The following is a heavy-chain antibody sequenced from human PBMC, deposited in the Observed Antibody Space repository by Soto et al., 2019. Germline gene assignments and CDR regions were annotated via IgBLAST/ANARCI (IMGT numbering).Heavy chain of an antibody. D-gene: IGHD3-3*01. V-gene: IGHV3-7*01. J-gene: IGHJ6*02. CDR1: GFTFSSYW. CDR3: ARDPTLNYDFWSGSTYYYYGMDV. CDR2: IKQDESEK. Sequence: EVQLVESGGGLVQPGGSLRLSCAASGFTFSSYWMSWVRQAPGKGLEWVANIKQDESEKYYVDSVKGRFTISRDNAKNSLYLQMNSLRAEDTAVYYCARDPTLNYDFWSGSTYYYYGMDVWGQGTTVTVSS.